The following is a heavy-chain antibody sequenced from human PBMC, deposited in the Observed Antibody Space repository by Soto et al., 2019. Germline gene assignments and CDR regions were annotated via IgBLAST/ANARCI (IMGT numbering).Heavy chain of an antibody. D-gene: IGHD1-26*01. CDR3: AAPRGELLREKYYYYYGMDV. V-gene: IGHV1-46*01. J-gene: IGHJ6*02. CDR1: GYTFTSYY. Sequence: SASVKVSCKASGYTFTSYYMHWVRQAPGQGLEWMGIINPSGGSTSYAQKFQGRVTMTRDTSTSTVYMELSSLRSEDTAVYYCAAPRGELLREKYYYYYGMDVWGQGTTVTLSS. CDR2: INPSGGST.